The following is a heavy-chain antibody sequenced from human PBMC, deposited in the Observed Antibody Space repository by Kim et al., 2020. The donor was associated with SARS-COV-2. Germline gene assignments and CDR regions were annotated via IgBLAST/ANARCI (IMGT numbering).Heavy chain of an antibody. CDR3: ARAKVDTAMVGSGVYYYYGMDV. V-gene: IGHV4-31*03. D-gene: IGHD5-18*01. CDR2: IYYSGST. CDR1: GGSISSGGYY. J-gene: IGHJ6*02. Sequence: SETLSLTCTVSGGSISSGGYYWSWIRQHPGKGLEWIGYIYYSGSTYYNPSLKSRVTISVDTSKNQFSLKLSSVTAADTAVYYCARAKVDTAMVGSGVYYYYGMDVWGQGTTVTVSS.